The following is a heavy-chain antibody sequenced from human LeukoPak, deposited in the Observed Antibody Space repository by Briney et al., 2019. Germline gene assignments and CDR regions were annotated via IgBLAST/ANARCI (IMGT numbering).Heavy chain of an antibody. D-gene: IGHD1-26*01. V-gene: IGHV1-24*01. CDR2: FDPEDGET. CDR3: VLYSGSSRDAFDI. Sequence: GASVKVSCKVSGYTLTELSMHWVRQAPGKGLEWMGGFDPEDGETIYAQKFQGRVTMTEDTSTDTAYMELSSLRSEDTAVYYCVLYSGSSRDAFDIWGQGTMVTVSS. J-gene: IGHJ3*02. CDR1: GYTLTELS.